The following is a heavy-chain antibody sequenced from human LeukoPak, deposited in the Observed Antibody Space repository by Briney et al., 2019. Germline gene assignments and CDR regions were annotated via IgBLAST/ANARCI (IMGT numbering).Heavy chain of an antibody. CDR1: GGSISSSNW. CDR3: ARYGSSSLRAGYYYYMDV. CDR2: IYHSGST. Sequence: SETLSLTCAVSGGSISSSNWWSWVRQPPGKGLEWIGEIYHSGSTNYNPSLKSRVTISVDKSKNQFSLKLSSVTAADTAVYYCARYGSSSLRAGYYYYMDVWGKGTTVTVSS. J-gene: IGHJ6*03. V-gene: IGHV4-4*02. D-gene: IGHD6-6*01.